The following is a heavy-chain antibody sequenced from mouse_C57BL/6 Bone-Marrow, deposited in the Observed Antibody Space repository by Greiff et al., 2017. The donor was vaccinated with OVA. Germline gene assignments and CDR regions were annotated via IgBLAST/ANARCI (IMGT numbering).Heavy chain of an antibody. CDR1: GYSFTSYY. CDR3: ARPGPGYAMDY. D-gene: IGHD3-1*01. Sequence: VQRVESGPELVKPGASVKISCKASGYSFTSYYIHWVKQRPGQGLEWIGWIYPGSGNTTYDEKFNGKATLTADTSSSTAYMQLSSLTSEDSAVYYCARPGPGYAMDYWGQGTSVTVSS. V-gene: IGHV1-66*01. J-gene: IGHJ4*01. CDR2: IYPGSGNT.